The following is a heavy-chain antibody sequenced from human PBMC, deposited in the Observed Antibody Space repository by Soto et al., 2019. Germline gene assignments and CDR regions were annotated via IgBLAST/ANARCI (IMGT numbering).Heavy chain of an antibody. V-gene: IGHV3-11*01. CDR3: ARGSPQNSYALNWFDP. D-gene: IGHD5-18*01. J-gene: IGHJ5*02. Sequence: QVQLVESGGGLVKPGGSLRLSCAASGFTFSDNYMSWIRQTPGKGLEWVSYISSSGSTIYYADSVKGRFTISRDNAKNSLYLQMNSLRAEDTAVYYCARGSPQNSYALNWFDPLGQGTLVTVSS. CDR2: ISSSGSTI. CDR1: GFTFSDNY.